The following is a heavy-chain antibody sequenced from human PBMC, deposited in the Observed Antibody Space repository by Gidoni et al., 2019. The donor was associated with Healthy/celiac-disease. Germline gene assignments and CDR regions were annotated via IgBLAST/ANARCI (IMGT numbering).Heavy chain of an antibody. J-gene: IGHJ3*02. CDR2: IYYSGST. CDR3: ARDSGDYYDSSGYETYDAFDI. CDR1: GGSISSCGYS. V-gene: IGHV4-31*03. Sequence: QVQLQESGPGLVQPSQTLSLPCTVSGGSISSCGYSWSWIRQHPGKGLEWIGYIYYSGSTYYNPSLKSRVTISVDTSKNQFSLKLSSVTAADTAVYYCARDSGDYYDSSGYETYDAFDIWGQGTMVTVSS. D-gene: IGHD3-22*01.